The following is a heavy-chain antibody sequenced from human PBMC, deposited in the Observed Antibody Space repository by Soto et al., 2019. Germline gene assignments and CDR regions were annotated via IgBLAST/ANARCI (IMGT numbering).Heavy chain of an antibody. CDR1: GFTFDDYA. CDR2: ISWNSGSI. CDR3: AKDKSGERFDAFDI. Sequence: PGGSLRLSCAASGFTFDDYAMHWVRQAPGKGLEWVSGISWNSGSIGYADSVKGRFTISRDNAKNSLYLQMNSLRAEDTALYYCAKDKSGERFDAFDIWGQGTMVTVSS. D-gene: IGHD1-1*01. J-gene: IGHJ3*02. V-gene: IGHV3-9*01.